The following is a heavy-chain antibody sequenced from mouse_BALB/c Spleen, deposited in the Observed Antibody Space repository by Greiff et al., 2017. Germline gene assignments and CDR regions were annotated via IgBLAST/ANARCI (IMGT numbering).Heavy chain of an antibody. CDR3: ARGYYDYDDYYAMVY. CDR2: ISYSGST. V-gene: IGHV3-2*02. CDR1: GYSITSDYA. D-gene: IGHD2-4*01. J-gene: IGHJ4*01. Sequence: EVKLVESGPGLVKPSQSLSLTCTVTGYSITSDYAWNWIRQFPGNKLEWMGYISYSGSTSYNPSLKSRISITRDTSKNQFFLQLNSVTTEDTATYYCARGYYDYDDYYAMVYWGQGTSVTVSS.